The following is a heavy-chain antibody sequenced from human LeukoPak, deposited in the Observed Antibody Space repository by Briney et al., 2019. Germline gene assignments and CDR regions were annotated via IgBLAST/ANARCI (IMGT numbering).Heavy chain of an antibody. J-gene: IGHJ5*02. CDR2: INPYTGDT. CDR3: ARGSGNYWFDP. D-gene: IGHD1-26*01. V-gene: IGHV1-2*02. CDR1: GYTFTAYY. Sequence: ASVKVSCKASGYTFTAYYIHWVRQAPGQGLEWMAWINPYTGDTNYAQKFQGRVIMARDTSISTAYMELSRLRSDDTAVYYCARGSGNYWFDPWGQGTLVTVSS.